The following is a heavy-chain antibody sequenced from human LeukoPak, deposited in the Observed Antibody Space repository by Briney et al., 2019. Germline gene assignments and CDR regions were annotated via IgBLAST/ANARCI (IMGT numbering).Heavy chain of an antibody. V-gene: IGHV1-2*02. J-gene: IGHJ5*01. CDR2: INPNSGET. CDR3: ARVLFNSGYDS. D-gene: IGHD4-23*01. Sequence: ASVKVSCKASGYTFTGAYMHRVRQAPGQGLEWVGWINPNSGETKFAPKFQGRVTMTRDTSLSTAFMDLGGLRSDDTAVYCARVLFNSGYDSWGQGSLVTVSS. CDR1: GYTFTGAY.